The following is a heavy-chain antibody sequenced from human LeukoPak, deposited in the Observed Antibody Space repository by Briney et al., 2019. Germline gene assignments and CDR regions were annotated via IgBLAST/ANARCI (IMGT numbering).Heavy chain of an antibody. CDR1: GGTFTSYA. V-gene: IGHV1-69*04. J-gene: IGHJ4*02. CDR2: IIPILGIA. D-gene: IGHD3-9*01. Sequence: SVKLSCKASGGTFTSYAISWVRQAPGQGLEWMGRIIPILGIANYAQKFQGRVTITADKSTSTAYMELSSLRSEDTAVYYCAREPYYDILTGSSYYFDYWGQGTLVTVSS. CDR3: AREPYYDILTGSSYYFDY.